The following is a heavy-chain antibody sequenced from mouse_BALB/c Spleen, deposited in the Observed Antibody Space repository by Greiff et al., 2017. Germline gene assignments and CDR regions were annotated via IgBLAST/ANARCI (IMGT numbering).Heavy chain of an antibody. J-gene: IGHJ3*01. Sequence: QVQLQQPGAELVRPGASVKLSCKASGYTFTSYWINWVKQRPGQGLEWIGNIYPSDSYTNYNQKFKDKATLTVDKSSSTAYMQLSSPTSEDSAVYYCTRSYDGYTGGFAYWGQGTLVTVSA. CDR3: TRSYDGYTGGFAY. D-gene: IGHD2-3*01. CDR1: GYTFTSYW. V-gene: IGHV1-69*02. CDR2: IYPSDSYT.